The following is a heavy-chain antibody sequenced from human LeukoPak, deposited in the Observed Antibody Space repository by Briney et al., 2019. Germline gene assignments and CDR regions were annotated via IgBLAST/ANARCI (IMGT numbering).Heavy chain of an antibody. D-gene: IGHD5-12*01. Sequence: PSETLSLTCTVSGGSIGSGSYCWSWIRQRAGQGLEWIVRIYTSESANYNPSLKSRITKSVDTSKNQFSLKLSSVTAADTAVYYCARVSGYHWESSYDYYGQGNVATVS. CDR1: GGSIGSGSYC. J-gene: IGHJ4*02. CDR2: IYTSESA. V-gene: IGHV4-61*02. CDR3: ARVSGYHWESSYDY.